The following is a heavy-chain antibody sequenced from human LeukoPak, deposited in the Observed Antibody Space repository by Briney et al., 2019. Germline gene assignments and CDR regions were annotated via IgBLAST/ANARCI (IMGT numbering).Heavy chain of an antibody. D-gene: IGHD5-12*01. CDR3: ARGQTGYSGYRHAFDI. V-gene: IGHV1-69*06. CDR1: GGTFSSYA. J-gene: IGHJ3*02. CDR2: IIPIFGTA. Sequence: ASVKVSCKASGGTFSSYAISWVRQAPGQGLEWMGGIIPIFGTANYAQKFQGRVTITADKSTSTAYMELSSLRSEDTAVYYCARGQTGYSGYRHAFDIWGQGTMVTVSS.